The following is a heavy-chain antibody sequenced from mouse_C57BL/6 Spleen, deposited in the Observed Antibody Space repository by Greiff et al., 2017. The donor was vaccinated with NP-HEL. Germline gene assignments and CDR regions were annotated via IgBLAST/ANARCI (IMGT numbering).Heavy chain of an antibody. V-gene: IGHV1-15*01. Sequence: VKLQESGAELVRPGASVTLSCKASGYTFTDYEMHWVKQTPVHGLEWIGAIDPETGGTAYNQKFKGKAILTADKSSSTAYMDLRSLTSEDSAVYYCTRSLYGMDYWGQGTSVTVSS. D-gene: IGHD1-1*01. CDR1: GYTFTDYE. CDR3: TRSLYGMDY. J-gene: IGHJ4*01. CDR2: IDPETGGT.